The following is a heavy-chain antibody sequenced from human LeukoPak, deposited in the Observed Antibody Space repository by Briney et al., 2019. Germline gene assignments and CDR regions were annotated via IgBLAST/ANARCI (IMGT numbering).Heavy chain of an antibody. CDR1: GFTFSSYA. J-gene: IGHJ4*02. CDR2: ISYDGSNK. Sequence: GGSLRLSCAASGFTFSSYAMHWVRQAPGKGLEWVAVISYDGSNKYYADSVKGRFTISRDNSKNTLYLQTNSLRAEDTAVYYCASHSDPPYWGQGTLVTVSS. CDR3: ASHSDPPY. V-gene: IGHV3-30-3*01. D-gene: IGHD3-10*01.